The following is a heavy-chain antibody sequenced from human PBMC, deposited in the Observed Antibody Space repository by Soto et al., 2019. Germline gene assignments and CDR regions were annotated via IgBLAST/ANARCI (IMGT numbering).Heavy chain of an antibody. CDR2: ISTDGSIT. D-gene: IGHD3-16*02. V-gene: IGHV3-74*01. CDR1: GLIFSNYR. Sequence: GGSMRLSCAASGLIFSNYRMHWVRQAPGKGLVWVSCISTDGSITNYADSVKGRFTISRDNSKNTLYLQMNSLRAEDTAVYYCAKDLVRYYDYIWGSYRPDYWGQGTLVTVSS. CDR3: AKDLVRYYDYIWGSYRPDY. J-gene: IGHJ4*02.